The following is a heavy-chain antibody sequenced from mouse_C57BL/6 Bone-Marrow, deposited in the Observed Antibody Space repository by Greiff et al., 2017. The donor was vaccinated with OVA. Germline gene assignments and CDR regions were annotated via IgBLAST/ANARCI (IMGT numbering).Heavy chain of an antibody. CDR1: GIDFSRYW. CDR3: ASSIYDGYYGY. CDR2: INPDSSTI. V-gene: IGHV4-1*01. J-gene: IGHJ2*01. D-gene: IGHD2-3*01. Sequence: EVKLMESGGGLVQPGGSLKLSCAASGIDFSRYWMSWVRRAPGKGLEWIGEINPDSSTINYAPSLKDKFIISRDNAKNTLYLQMSKVRSEDTALYYCASSIYDGYYGYWGQGTTLTVSS.